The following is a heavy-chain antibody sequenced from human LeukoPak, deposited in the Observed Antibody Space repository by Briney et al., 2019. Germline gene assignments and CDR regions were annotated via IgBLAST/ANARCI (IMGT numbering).Heavy chain of an antibody. Sequence: GESLKISCKGSGYSFTSYWIGWVRQMPGKGLEWMGIIYPGDSDTRYSPSFQGQVTISADKTISTAYLQWSSLKASDTALYYCAGRRGYCYGCYYYYMDVWGKGTTVTVSS. CDR2: IYPGDSDT. J-gene: IGHJ6*03. V-gene: IGHV5-51*01. D-gene: IGHD5-18*01. CDR3: AGRRGYCYGCYYYYMDV. CDR1: GYSFTSYW.